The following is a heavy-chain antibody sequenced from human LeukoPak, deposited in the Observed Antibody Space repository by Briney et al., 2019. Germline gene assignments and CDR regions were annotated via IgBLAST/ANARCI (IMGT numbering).Heavy chain of an antibody. D-gene: IGHD2-2*02. J-gene: IGHJ3*02. CDR1: GGTFSSYT. CDR3: ARGTAAIRGNAFDI. Sequence: SVKVSCKASGGTFSSYTTSWVRQAPGQGLEWMGRIIPILGIANYAQKFQGRVTITADKSTSTAYMELSSLRSEDTAVYYCARGTAAIRGNAFDIWGQGIMATVSS. CDR2: IIPILGIA. V-gene: IGHV1-69*02.